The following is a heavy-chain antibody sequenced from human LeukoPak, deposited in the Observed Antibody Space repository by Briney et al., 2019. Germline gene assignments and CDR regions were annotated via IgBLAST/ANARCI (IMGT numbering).Heavy chain of an antibody. D-gene: IGHD1-14*01. CDR3: ASAYN. J-gene: IGHJ4*02. CDR2: ISSNGGST. V-gene: IGHV3-64*01. Sequence: PGGSLRLSCAASGFTFSSYAMHWVRQAPGKGLEYVSAISSNGGSTYYANSVKGRLTISRDNSKNTLYLQMGSLRAEDMAVYYCASAYNWGQGTLVTVSS. CDR1: GFTFSSYA.